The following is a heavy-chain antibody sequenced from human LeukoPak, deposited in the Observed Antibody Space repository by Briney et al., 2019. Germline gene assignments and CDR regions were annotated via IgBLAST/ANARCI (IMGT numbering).Heavy chain of an antibody. D-gene: IGHD5-12*01. CDR1: GFTFGTYA. CDR2: IDGSGGDT. V-gene: IGHV3-23*01. J-gene: IGHJ5*02. CDR3: AKGDYDYVPYSWFDP. Sequence: GGSLRLSCAASGFTFGTYAMSWVRQAPGKGLEWVSAIDGSGGDTYYVDSVKGRFTISRDNSENTLYLQMSSMRAEDTAMYYCAKGDYDYVPYSWFDPWGQGSLVTVS.